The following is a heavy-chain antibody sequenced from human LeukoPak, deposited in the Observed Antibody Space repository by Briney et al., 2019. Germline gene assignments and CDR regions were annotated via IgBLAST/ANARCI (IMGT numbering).Heavy chain of an antibody. CDR3: AKDPEGLYDSSGYYYGH. D-gene: IGHD3-22*01. Sequence: GGSLRLSCAASGFTFSSYAMSWVRQAPGKGLEWVSAISGSGGSTYYADSVKGRFTISRDNSKNTLYLQMNSLRAEDTAVYYCAKDPEGLYDSSGYYYGHWGQGTLVTVSS. CDR1: GFTFSSYA. J-gene: IGHJ4*02. V-gene: IGHV3-23*01. CDR2: ISGSGGST.